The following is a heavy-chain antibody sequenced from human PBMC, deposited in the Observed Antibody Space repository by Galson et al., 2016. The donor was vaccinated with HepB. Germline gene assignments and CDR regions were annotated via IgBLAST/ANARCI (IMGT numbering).Heavy chain of an antibody. D-gene: IGHD3-16*01. Sequence: SLRLSCAASGFSLSYYAMHWARQAPGKGLEWVAVISYDGSNEYYTDSVKGRFTISRDNSRYTLYLQLNRLRAEDTAVYYCANADALYYYYYGMEVWGQGTTVTVSS. J-gene: IGHJ6*01. CDR2: ISYDGSNE. CDR3: ANADALYYYYYGMEV. CDR1: GFSLSYYA. V-gene: IGHV3-30-3*01.